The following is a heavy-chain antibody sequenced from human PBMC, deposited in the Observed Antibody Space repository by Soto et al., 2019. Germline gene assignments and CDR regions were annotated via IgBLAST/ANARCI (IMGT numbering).Heavy chain of an antibody. CDR1: GGTFSSYA. CDR3: ARAPPATPPDY. Sequence: QVQLVQSGAEVKKPGSSVKVSCKASGGTFSSYAISWVRQAPGQGREWMGGIIPSFGTANYAQKFQGRVTITADESTSTAYMELSSQRSEDTAVYYCARAPPATPPDYWGQGTLATVSS. CDR2: IIPSFGTA. D-gene: IGHD6-25*01. J-gene: IGHJ4*02. V-gene: IGHV1-69*12.